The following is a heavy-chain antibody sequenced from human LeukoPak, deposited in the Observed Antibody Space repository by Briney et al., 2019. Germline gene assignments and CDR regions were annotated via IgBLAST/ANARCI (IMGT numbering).Heavy chain of an antibody. CDR3: ARGRNSPVGNWFDP. CDR2: INPNSGGT. J-gene: IGHJ5*02. V-gene: IGHV1-2*02. Sequence: ASVKVSCKASGYTFTGYYMHWVRQAPGQGLEWMGWINPNSGGTNYAQKFQGRVTMTMDTSISTAYMELSRLRSDDPAVYYCARGRNSPVGNWFDPWGQGTLVTVSS. D-gene: IGHD1-26*01. CDR1: GYTFTGYY.